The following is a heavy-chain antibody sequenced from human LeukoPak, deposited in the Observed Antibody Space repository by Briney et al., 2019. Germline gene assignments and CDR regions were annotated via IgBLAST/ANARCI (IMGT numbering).Heavy chain of an antibody. J-gene: IGHJ4*02. CDR3: AREIFGSGSYSDF. Sequence: GGSLRLSCAASGFSFDTYAMHWVRQAPGQGLEWVALIWHDGSHKFYSNSVRGQFTISRDNSKNTVYLQMNNLRPDDTAVYYCAREIFGSGSYSDFWGQGTLVTVSS. V-gene: IGHV3-33*01. CDR2: IWHDGSHK. D-gene: IGHD3-10*01. CDR1: GFSFDTYA.